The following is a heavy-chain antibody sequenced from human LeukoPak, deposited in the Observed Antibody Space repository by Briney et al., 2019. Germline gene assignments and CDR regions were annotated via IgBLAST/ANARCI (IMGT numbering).Heavy chain of an antibody. CDR1: GFTFSTYA. V-gene: IGHV3-23*01. CDR3: AKDLHYYGMDV. J-gene: IGHJ6*02. CDR2: FLGSGGGT. Sequence: GGSLRLSCAASGFTFSTYAMNWVRQAPGKGLEWVSVFLGSGGGTDYADSVKGRFTISRDNSKNTLYLQMNSLRAEDTAVYYCAKDLHYYGMDVWGPGTTVTVSS.